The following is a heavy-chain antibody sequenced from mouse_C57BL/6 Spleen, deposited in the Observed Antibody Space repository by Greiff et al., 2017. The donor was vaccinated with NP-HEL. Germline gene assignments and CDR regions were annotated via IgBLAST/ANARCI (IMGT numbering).Heavy chain of an antibody. CDR1: GYTFTSYW. CDR3: ARSGIYYGYDGWFAY. J-gene: IGHJ3*01. D-gene: IGHD2-2*01. CDR2: IHPNSGST. Sequence: VQLQQPGAELVKPGASVKLSCKASGYTFTSYWMHWVKQRPGQGLEWIGMIHPNSGSTNYNEKFKSKATLTVDKSSSTAYMQLSSLTSEDSAVYYCARSGIYYGYDGWFAYWGQGTLVTVSA. V-gene: IGHV1-64*01.